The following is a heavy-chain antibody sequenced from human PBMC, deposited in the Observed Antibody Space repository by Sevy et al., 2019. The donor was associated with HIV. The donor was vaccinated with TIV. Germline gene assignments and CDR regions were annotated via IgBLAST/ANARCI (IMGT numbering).Heavy chain of an antibody. CDR1: GFTFSDYY. CDR2: ISSRRSYT. CDR3: ARCRVVAADYYFDY. V-gene: IGHV3-11*06. J-gene: IGHJ4*02. Sequence: GGSLRLSCAASGFTFSDYYMTWIRQAPGKGLEWISYISSRRSYTNYADSVKDRFTISRDNAKNSLYLQMNSLRAEDAAVYYCARCRVVAADYYFDYWGRGTLVTVSS. D-gene: IGHD1-26*01.